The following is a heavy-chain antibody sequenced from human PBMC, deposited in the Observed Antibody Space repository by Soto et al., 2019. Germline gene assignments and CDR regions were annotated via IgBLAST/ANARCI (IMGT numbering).Heavy chain of an antibody. CDR3: ARDLAKGGGSAGFDY. V-gene: IGHV1-2*02. D-gene: IGHD1-26*01. J-gene: IGHJ4*02. Sequence: ASVKVSCKASGYTFTVYYMHWVRQAPGQGLEWMGWINPKSGGTMYPQKFQGRVTMTWDTSISTAYMALTRLRSDDTAAYYCARDLAKGGGSAGFDYWGQGTLVTVSA. CDR2: INPKSGGT. CDR1: GYTFTVYY.